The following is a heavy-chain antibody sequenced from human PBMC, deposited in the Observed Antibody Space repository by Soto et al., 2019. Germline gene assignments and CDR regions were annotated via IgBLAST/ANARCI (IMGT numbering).Heavy chain of an antibody. CDR2: ISYSGST. CDR1: GGSISSYY. Sequence: QVQLQESGPGLVKPSETLSLTCTVSGGSISSYYWSWIRKSPGKGLEWIGYISYSGSTKYHPCLNSPVTLSLDPSKNQVSLTMSSMTAEDTAVYYWARGRGDTAMAWYYWGQGTLVTVSS. J-gene: IGHJ4*02. V-gene: IGHV4-59*01. D-gene: IGHD5-18*01. CDR3: ARGRGDTAMAWYY.